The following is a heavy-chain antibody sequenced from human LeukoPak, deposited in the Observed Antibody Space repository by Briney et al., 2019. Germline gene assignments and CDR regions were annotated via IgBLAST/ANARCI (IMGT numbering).Heavy chain of an antibody. Sequence: GASVKVSCKVSGYTLTELSMHWVRQAPGKGLEWMGGFDPEDGETIYAQKFQGRVTMTEDTSTDTAYMELCSLRSEDTAVYYCATATSGYYDSSGYYFDYWGQGTLVTVSS. CDR1: GYTLTELS. CDR2: FDPEDGET. CDR3: ATATSGYYDSSGYYFDY. V-gene: IGHV1-24*01. J-gene: IGHJ4*02. D-gene: IGHD3-22*01.